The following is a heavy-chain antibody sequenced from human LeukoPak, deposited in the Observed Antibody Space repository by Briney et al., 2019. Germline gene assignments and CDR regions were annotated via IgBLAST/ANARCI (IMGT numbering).Heavy chain of an antibody. D-gene: IGHD2-2*01. CDR3: ARAPVHVYMPMDV. V-gene: IGHV3-74*01. J-gene: IGHJ6*02. Sequence: GGSLRLSCAASGFTFSTYWMHRVRQVPGKGLVWVSRINNVGSSTTYADSVKGRFTISRDSSKNTLDLQMNSLRAEDTAVYFCARAPVHVYMPMDVWGQGTTVIVS. CDR1: GFTFSTYW. CDR2: INNVGSST.